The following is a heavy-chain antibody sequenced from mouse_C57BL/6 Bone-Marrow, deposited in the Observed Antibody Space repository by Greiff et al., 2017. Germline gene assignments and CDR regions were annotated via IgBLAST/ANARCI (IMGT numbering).Heavy chain of an antibody. Sequence: QVQLQQPGAELVMPGASVKLSCKASGYTFTSYWMHWVKQRPGQGLEWIGEIDPSDSYTNYNQKFKGKSTLTVDKSSSTAYMQLSSLTSEDSAVYYCAVLRYWYFDVWGTGTTVTGSS. J-gene: IGHJ1*03. CDR2: IDPSDSYT. D-gene: IGHD1-1*01. CDR1: GYTFTSYW. V-gene: IGHV1-69*01. CDR3: AVLRYWYFDV.